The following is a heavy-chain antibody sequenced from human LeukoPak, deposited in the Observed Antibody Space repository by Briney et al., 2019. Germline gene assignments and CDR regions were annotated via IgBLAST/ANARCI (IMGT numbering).Heavy chain of an antibody. CDR1: GGSISSGGYS. V-gene: IGHV4-30-2*01. J-gene: IGHJ4*02. CDR3: AREGSGGSYDY. D-gene: IGHD2-15*01. CDR2: IYHSGST. Sequence: SETLSLTCAVSGGSISSGGYSWSWLRQPPGTGLEWIGYIYHSGSTYYNPSLKSRVTISVDRSKNQFSLELSSVTAADTAVYYCAREGSGGSYDYWGQGTLVTVSS.